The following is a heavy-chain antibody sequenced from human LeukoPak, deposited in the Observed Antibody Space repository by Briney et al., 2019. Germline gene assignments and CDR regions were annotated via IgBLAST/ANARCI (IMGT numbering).Heavy chain of an antibody. J-gene: IGHJ2*01. D-gene: IGHD7-27*01. CDR2: IYYSGST. CDR3: ASLPPLGIAEGWYFDL. CDR1: GGSISSSSYY. V-gene: IGHV4-39*01. Sequence: SETLSLTCTVSGGSISSSSYYWGWIRQPPGKGLEWIGSIYYSGSTYYNPSLKSRVTISVDTSKNQFSLKLSSVTAADTAVYYCASLPPLGIAEGWYFDLWGRGTLVTVSS.